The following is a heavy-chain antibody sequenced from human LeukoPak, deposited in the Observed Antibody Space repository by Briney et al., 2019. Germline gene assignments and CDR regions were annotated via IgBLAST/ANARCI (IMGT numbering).Heavy chain of an antibody. Sequence: SETLSLTCTVSGGSISSSSYYWGWIRQPPGKGLEWIGSIYYSGSTYYNPSLKSRVTISVDTSKNQFSLKLSSVTAADTAVYYCALRGYSNYYYMDAWGKGTTVTVSS. J-gene: IGHJ6*03. CDR3: ALRGYSNYYYMDA. CDR1: GGSISSSSYY. CDR2: IYYSGST. V-gene: IGHV4-39*07.